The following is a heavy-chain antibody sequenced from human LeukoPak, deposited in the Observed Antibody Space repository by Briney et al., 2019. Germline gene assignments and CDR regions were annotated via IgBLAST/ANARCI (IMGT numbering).Heavy chain of an antibody. CDR3: ATPMVRGLNY. Sequence: LRGSLQISCQGSGSPFTTYCISWVRQVPGKGLEGMGRLDPSDSYTNYSPSFQGHVTISVDQSISTAYLQWSSLKASDTAIYYCATPMVRGLNYWGQGTLVTVSS. J-gene: IGHJ4*02. V-gene: IGHV5-10-1*01. CDR1: GSPFTTYC. CDR2: LDPSDSYT. D-gene: IGHD3-10*01.